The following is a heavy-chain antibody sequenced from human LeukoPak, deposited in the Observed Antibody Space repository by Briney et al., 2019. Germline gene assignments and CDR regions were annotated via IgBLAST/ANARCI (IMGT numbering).Heavy chain of an antibody. D-gene: IGHD2-15*01. V-gene: IGHV4-59*08. Sequence: SETLSLTCSVSGGSISGYYWSWIRQPPGQGLEWIGYMYETGHTMYNSSLKSRVTMSLDMSRNYFSLSLSSVTAADTAVYYCARHPFATPFDYWGPGTLVTVSS. J-gene: IGHJ4*02. CDR2: MYETGHT. CDR1: GGSISGYY. CDR3: ARHPFATPFDY.